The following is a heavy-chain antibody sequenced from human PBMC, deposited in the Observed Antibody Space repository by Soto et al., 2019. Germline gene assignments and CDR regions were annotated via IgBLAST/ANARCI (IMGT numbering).Heavy chain of an antibody. CDR3: ARDPQGSYCYIDY. CDR2: ISKDGNSK. J-gene: IGHJ4*02. D-gene: IGHD3-10*01. CDR1: GFTFSSYA. Sequence: PGGSLRLSCAASGFTFSSYAIHWVRQAPGKGLEWVTIISKDGNSKHYADSVKGRFTISRDNSKNTLFLQMNSLRAEDTAVYYCARDPQGSYCYIDYWGQGTLVTVSS. V-gene: IGHV3-30-3*01.